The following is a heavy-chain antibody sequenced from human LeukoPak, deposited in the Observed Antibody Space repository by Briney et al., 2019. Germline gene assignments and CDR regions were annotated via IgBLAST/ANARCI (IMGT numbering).Heavy chain of an antibody. Sequence: PGGSLRLSCAASGFTFSRLGMQWVRQAPGKGLEWVAVIHNDGTQGQYGDSVKGRFTISKDNSQNTLHLQLNNPRDADTGVYYCAKEDDEFRGYLDVWGKGTTVTVSS. J-gene: IGHJ6*03. D-gene: IGHD5-24*01. V-gene: IGHV3-30*02. CDR1: GFTFSRLG. CDR2: IHNDGTQG. CDR3: AKEDDEFRGYLDV.